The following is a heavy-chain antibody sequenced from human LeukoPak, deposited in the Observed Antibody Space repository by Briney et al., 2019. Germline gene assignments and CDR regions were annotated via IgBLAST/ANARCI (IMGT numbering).Heavy chain of an antibody. Sequence: SETLSLTCTVSGGSISSYYWSWIRQPPGKGLEWIGYIYYSGSTNYNPSLKSRVTISVDTSKNQFSLKLSSVTAAGTAVYYCARQLGGDDYGDYEVSVFSYFDYWGQGTLVTVSS. CDR2: IYYSGST. D-gene: IGHD4-17*01. V-gene: IGHV4-59*01. J-gene: IGHJ4*02. CDR3: ARQLGGDDYGDYEVSVFSYFDY. CDR1: GGSISSYY.